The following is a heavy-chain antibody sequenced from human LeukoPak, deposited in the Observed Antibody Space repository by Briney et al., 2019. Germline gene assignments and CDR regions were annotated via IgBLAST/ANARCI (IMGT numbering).Heavy chain of an antibody. D-gene: IGHD3-22*01. CDR3: AREDDSSGYSHFDY. J-gene: IGHJ4*02. V-gene: IGHV3-21*01. Sequence: PGGSLRLSCAASGFTFSSYSMNWVRQAPGKGLEWVSSISSSSSYIYYADSVKGRFTISRDNAKNSLYLQMNSLRAEDTAVYYCAREDDSSGYSHFDYWGQGTLVTVSS. CDR2: ISSSSSYI. CDR1: GFTFSSYS.